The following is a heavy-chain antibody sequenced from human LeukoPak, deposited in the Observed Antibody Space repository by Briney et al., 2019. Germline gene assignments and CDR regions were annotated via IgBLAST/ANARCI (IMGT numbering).Heavy chain of an antibody. D-gene: IGHD6-13*01. V-gene: IGHV3-30*18. CDR2: IANDGRDK. CDR1: GFTFSDYV. Sequence: GGSLRLSCAAPGFTFSDYVMHWVRQAPGKGLEWVAVIANDGRDKKYADSVRGRFTISRDNSKNTVYLQMNSLRAEDTAVFYCVKDMKIKAAGYYFDYWGQGTLVTVSS. J-gene: IGHJ4*02. CDR3: VKDMKIKAAGYYFDY.